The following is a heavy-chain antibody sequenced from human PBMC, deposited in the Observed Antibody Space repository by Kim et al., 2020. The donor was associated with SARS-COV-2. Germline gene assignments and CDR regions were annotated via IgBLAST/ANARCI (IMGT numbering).Heavy chain of an antibody. V-gene: IGHV3-23*01. CDR1: GFTFSSYA. D-gene: IGHD3-22*01. CDR2: ISGSGGST. CDR3: AKDYLYYYDSSGSAGGDAFDI. J-gene: IGHJ3*02. Sequence: GGSLRLSCAASGFTFSSYAMSWVRQAPGKGLEWVSAISGSGGSTYYADSVKGRFTISRDNSKNTLYLQMNSLRAEDTAVYYCAKDYLYYYDSSGSAGGDAFDIWGQGTMVTVSS.